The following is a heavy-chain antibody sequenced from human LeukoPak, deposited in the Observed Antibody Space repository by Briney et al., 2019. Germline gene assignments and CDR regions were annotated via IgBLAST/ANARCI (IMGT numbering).Heavy chain of an antibody. CDR1: GFTFSSHA. CDR3: AKSHYYGSGSIDY. J-gene: IGHJ4*02. Sequence: GGSLRLSCAASGFTFSSHAMSWVRQAPGKGLAWISTVSASGDSTSYADSVKGRFTISRDNSKNALYLQVNSLRADDAALYYCAKSHYYGSGSIDYWGQGTLVTVSS. CDR2: VSASGDST. D-gene: IGHD3-10*01. V-gene: IGHV3-23*01.